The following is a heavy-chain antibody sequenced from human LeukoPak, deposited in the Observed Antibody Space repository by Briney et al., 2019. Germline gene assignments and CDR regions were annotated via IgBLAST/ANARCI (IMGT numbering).Heavy chain of an antibody. CDR3: ARGYCSSTSCSSDY. V-gene: IGHV3-30*03. Sequence: GRSLRLSCAASGFTFSSYGMHRVRQAPGKGLEWVAVISYDGSNKYYADSVKGRFTISRDNSKNTLYLQMNSLRAEDTAVYYCARGYCSSTSCSSDYWGQGTLVTVSS. CDR1: GFTFSSYG. CDR2: ISYDGSNK. J-gene: IGHJ4*02. D-gene: IGHD2-2*01.